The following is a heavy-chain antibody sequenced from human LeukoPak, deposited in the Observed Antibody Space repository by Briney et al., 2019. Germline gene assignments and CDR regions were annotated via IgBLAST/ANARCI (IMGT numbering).Heavy chain of an antibody. CDR2: ISWNSGSI. CDR3: AKDTGAVAGTRYYYYGMDV. J-gene: IGHJ6*02. D-gene: IGHD6-19*01. V-gene: IGHV3-9*01. CDR1: GFTFDDYA. Sequence: GRSLRLSCAASGFTFDDYAMHWVRQAPGKGLEGVSGISWNSGSIGYADSVKGRFTISRDNAKNSLYLQMNSLRAEDTALYYCAKDTGAVAGTRYYYYGMDVWGQGTTVTVSS.